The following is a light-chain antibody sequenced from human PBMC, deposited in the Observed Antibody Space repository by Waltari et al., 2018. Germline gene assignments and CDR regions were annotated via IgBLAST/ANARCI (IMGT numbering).Light chain of an antibody. CDR1: TGAVTSAYS. CDR2: GAT. Sequence: QTVVTQEPSLTVSPGGTVTLSCPSNTGAVTSAYSPNCSQQKPGQTPRSLIYGATNKHSWTPARFSGSLLGGKAALTLSHVQPEDEADYYCLLFYGGVHVFGGGTKLTVL. CDR3: LLFYGGVHV. J-gene: IGLJ3*02. V-gene: IGLV7-43*01.